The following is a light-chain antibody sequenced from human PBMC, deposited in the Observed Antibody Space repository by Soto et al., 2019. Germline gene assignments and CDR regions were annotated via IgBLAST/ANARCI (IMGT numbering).Light chain of an antibody. CDR1: QSISSW. Sequence: DIQMTQSPSTLSASVGDRVTITCRASQSISSWLAWYQQKPGKAPKLLIYKASSLESGVPSRFSGSGSGTEITLTITSLQPDDFATYYFQQYNSYSRTFGQGTKVEIK. J-gene: IGKJ1*01. CDR2: KAS. CDR3: QQYNSYSRT. V-gene: IGKV1-5*03.